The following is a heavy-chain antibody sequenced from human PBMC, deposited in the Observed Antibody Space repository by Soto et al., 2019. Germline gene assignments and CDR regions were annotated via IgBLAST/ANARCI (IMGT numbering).Heavy chain of an antibody. Sequence: QIQLVQSGGEVKKPGASVKVSCNASGYSCTDYGIHWVRQAPGQGLEWMGWISTYNGRTSYAQNLQGRVTITKDPSTTTAYMELRILRSDDTAVYYWARRYGAPSSAAGFDCWGQGTLVIVSS. D-gene: IGHD5-12*01. V-gene: IGHV1-18*01. CDR1: GYSCTDYG. CDR2: ISTYNGRT. J-gene: IGHJ4*02. CDR3: ARRYGAPSSAAGFDC.